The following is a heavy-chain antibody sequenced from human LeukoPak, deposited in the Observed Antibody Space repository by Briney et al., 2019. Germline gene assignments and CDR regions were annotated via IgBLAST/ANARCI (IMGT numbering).Heavy chain of an antibody. CDR2: ISYDGSNK. CDR3: ARDGGPGDDYVWGSYRYTNTPYFDY. Sequence: PGGSLRLSCAASGFTFSSYAMHWVRQAPGKGLEWVAVISYDGSNKYYADSVKGRFTISRDNSKNTLYLQMNSLRAEDTAVYYCARDGGPGDDYVWGSYRYTNTPYFDYWGQGTLVTVSS. CDR1: GFTFSSYA. V-gene: IGHV3-30*04. J-gene: IGHJ4*02. D-gene: IGHD3-16*02.